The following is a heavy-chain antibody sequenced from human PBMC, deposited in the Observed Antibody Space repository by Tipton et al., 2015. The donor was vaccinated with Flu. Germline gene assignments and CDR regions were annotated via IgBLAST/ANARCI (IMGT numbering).Heavy chain of an antibody. J-gene: IGHJ4*02. V-gene: IGHV4-59*01. D-gene: IGHD2-21*01. CDR3: ARGPPGPSIRAYYFDI. CDR1: GGSIRGYY. Sequence: LRLSCTVSGGSIRGYYWNWIRQFPGKGLEWIGFVYYTGSTNYKSSLKSRVTISTDTSTNRVSLKMNSVIAADTAVYYCARGPPGPSIRAYYFDIWGQGALVTVSS. CDR2: VYYTGST.